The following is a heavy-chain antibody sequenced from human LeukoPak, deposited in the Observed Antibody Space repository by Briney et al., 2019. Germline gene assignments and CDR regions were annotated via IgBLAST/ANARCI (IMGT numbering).Heavy chain of an antibody. CDR2: IHYSGST. Sequence: SETLSLTCTVSGGSISSSTYYWGWIRQPPGKGLVWMVSIHYSGSTNYNPSLKSRVTISVDTSKNQFSLKLSSVTAADTAVYYCASSSAVAGPPFDLWGRGTLVTVSS. V-gene: IGHV4-39*07. CDR3: ASSSAVAGPPFDL. CDR1: GGSISSSTYY. J-gene: IGHJ2*01. D-gene: IGHD6-19*01.